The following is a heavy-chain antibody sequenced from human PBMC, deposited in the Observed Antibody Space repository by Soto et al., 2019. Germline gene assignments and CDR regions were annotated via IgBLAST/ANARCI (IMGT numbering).Heavy chain of an antibody. J-gene: IGHJ4*02. CDR2: LSGSGDTT. V-gene: IGHV3-23*04. CDR3: AKDAKGASAPFFFDD. Sequence: EVHLVESGGGLVQPGGPLRLSCAASGFTFDSYAMSWVRQAPGKGLVWVSALSGSGDTTYYADSVQGRFTISRDNSKNMVYLQMNSLRAEDTAVYYCAKDAKGASAPFFFDDWGQGTLVSVSS. D-gene: IGHD6-25*01. CDR1: GFTFDSYA.